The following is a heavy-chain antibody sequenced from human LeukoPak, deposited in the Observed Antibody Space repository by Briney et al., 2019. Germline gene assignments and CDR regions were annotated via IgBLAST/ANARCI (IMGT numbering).Heavy chain of an antibody. Sequence: KPSETLSLTCTVSGGSISSGGYYWSWIRQPPGKGLEWIGYIYHSGSTYYNPSLKSRVTISVDRSKNQFSLKLSSVTAADTAVYYCASTSVDDAFDIWGQGTMVTVSS. CDR3: ASTSVDDAFDI. J-gene: IGHJ3*02. CDR2: IYHSGST. CDR1: GGSISSGGYY. V-gene: IGHV4-30-2*01. D-gene: IGHD6-19*01.